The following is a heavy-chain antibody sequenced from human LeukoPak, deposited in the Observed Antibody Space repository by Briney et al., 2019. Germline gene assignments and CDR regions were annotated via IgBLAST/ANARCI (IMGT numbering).Heavy chain of an antibody. CDR1: GYTFTSYG. J-gene: IGHJ3*02. Sequence: GASVKVSCKASGYTFTSYGISWVRQAPGQGLEWMGIINPSGGSTSYAQKFQGRVTMTRDMSTSTVYMELSSLRSEDTAVYYCARYGGDYDAFDIWGQGTMVTVSS. CDR3: ARYGGDYDAFDI. CDR2: INPSGGST. D-gene: IGHD4-17*01. V-gene: IGHV1-46*01.